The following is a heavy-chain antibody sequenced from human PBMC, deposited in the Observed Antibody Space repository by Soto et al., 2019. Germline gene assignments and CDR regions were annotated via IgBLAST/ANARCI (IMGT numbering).Heavy chain of an antibody. CDR3: ARLAMVPKVWYFDY. D-gene: IGHD3-10*01. CDR1: GYTFNSYA. V-gene: IGHV1-18*01. CDR2: ISAYNGNT. Sequence: GASVQVSCEASGYTFNSYAISWVRQAPGQGLEWMGWISAYNGNTNYAEKLQDRVTMTTDTSTSTAYMEMRSLRSDDTAVYYCARLAMVPKVWYFDYWGQRTLVTVSS. J-gene: IGHJ4*02.